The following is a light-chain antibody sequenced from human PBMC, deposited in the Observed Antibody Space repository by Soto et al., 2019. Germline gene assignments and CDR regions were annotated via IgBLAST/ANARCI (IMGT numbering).Light chain of an antibody. V-gene: IGKV1-39*01. J-gene: IGKJ2*01. CDR3: QQSHSTPPDT. CDR1: QAISSL. CDR2: HAS. Sequence: DIHMTQFPSSLSASVGEKVTITCRASQAISSLLNWHQQKPGKAPRLLIHHASSLQSGVPSRFSGSGSGTDFTLTISNLQPEDSATYYCQQSHSTPPDTFGQGTKLEIK.